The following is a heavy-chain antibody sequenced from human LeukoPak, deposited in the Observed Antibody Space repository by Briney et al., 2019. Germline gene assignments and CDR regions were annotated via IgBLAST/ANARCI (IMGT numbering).Heavy chain of an antibody. V-gene: IGHV4-30-2*01. D-gene: IGHD3-22*01. CDR3: ARDLSYDSSGYQNDY. J-gene: IGHJ4*02. Sequence: SETLSLTCAVSGGSISSGGYTWSWIRQTPGKGLEWIGHIYHSGSTYYNPSLKSRVTVSVDRSKSQFSLKLSSVTAADTAVYYCARDLSYDSSGYQNDYWGQGTLVTVSS. CDR2: IYHSGST. CDR1: GGSISSGGYT.